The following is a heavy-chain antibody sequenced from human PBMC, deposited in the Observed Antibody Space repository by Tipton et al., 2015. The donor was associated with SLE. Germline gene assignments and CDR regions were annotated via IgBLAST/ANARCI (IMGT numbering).Heavy chain of an antibody. J-gene: IGHJ4*02. V-gene: IGHV4-59*01. CDR2: IYYSGST. Sequence: TLSLTCTVSGGSISSYYWSWIRQPPGKGLEWIGYIYYSGSTNYNPSLKSRVTISVDTSKNQFSLKLSSVTAADTAVYYCAREDSSSWFDYWGQGTLVTVSS. D-gene: IGHD6-13*01. CDR1: GGSISSYY. CDR3: AREDSSSWFDY.